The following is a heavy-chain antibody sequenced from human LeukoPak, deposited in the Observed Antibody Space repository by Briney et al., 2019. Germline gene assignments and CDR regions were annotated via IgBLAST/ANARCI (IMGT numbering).Heavy chain of an antibody. Sequence: PSETLSLTCTVSGYSISSGYYWGWIRQPPGKGLEWIGSIYHGGSTYYNPSLKSRVTISVDTSKNQFSLKLSSVTAADTAVYYCARDLPSWAYYYYYYMDVWGKGTTVTVSS. V-gene: IGHV4-38-2*02. CDR3: ARDLPSWAYYYYYYMDV. D-gene: IGHD3-16*01. J-gene: IGHJ6*03. CDR1: GYSISSGYY. CDR2: IYHGGST.